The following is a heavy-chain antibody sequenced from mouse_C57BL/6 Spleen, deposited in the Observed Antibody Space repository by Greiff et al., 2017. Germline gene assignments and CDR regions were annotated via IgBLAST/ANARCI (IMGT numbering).Heavy chain of an antibody. CDR1: GYTFTDYN. J-gene: IGHJ2*01. CDR2: INPNNGGT. CDR3: AGDYDYDGDYFDY. D-gene: IGHD2-4*01. Sequence: VQLKQSGPELVKPGASVKMSCKASGYTFTDYNMHWVKQSHGKSLEWIGYINPNNGGTSYNQKFKGKATLTVNKSSSTAYMELRSLTSEDSAVYYCAGDYDYDGDYFDYWGQGTTLTVSS. V-gene: IGHV1-22*01.